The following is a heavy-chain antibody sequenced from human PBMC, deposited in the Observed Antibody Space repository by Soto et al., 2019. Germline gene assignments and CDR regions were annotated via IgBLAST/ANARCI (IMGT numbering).Heavy chain of an antibody. Sequence: EVQLVDSGGGLVQPGGSLRLSCAASGFTFSSYTMNLVRQAPGKGLEWISYISSSSRTIYYADSVQGRFTISRDNAQNSRDLQMTRQGAEDTALNYCSRVPTRALDYWGQGTLVTVSS. V-gene: IGHV3-48*04. CDR2: ISSSSRTI. J-gene: IGHJ4*02. D-gene: IGHD1-26*01. CDR1: GFTFSSYT. CDR3: SRVPTRALDY.